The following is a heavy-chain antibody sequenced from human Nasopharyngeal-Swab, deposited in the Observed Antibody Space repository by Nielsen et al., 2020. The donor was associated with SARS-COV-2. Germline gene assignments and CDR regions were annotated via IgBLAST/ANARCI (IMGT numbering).Heavy chain of an antibody. J-gene: IGHJ4*02. D-gene: IGHD3-10*01. CDR2: ISSSSSYI. CDR1: GFTFNNYN. CDR3: ARSEALWFGALALDY. Sequence: GESLKISCAASGFTFNNYNFNWVRQAPGKGLEWVSSISSSSSYIYYADSVKGRFTISRDNAKNSLYLQMNSLRAEDTAVYYCARSEALWFGALALDYWGQGTLVTVSS. V-gene: IGHV3-21*01.